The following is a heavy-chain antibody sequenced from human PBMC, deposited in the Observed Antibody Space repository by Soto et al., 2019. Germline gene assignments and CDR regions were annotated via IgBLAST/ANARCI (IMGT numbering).Heavy chain of an antibody. V-gene: IGHV3-48*03. D-gene: IGHD3-3*01. CDR1: GFTFSSYE. Sequence: LRLSCAASGFTFSSYEMNWVRQAPGKGLEWVSYISSSGSTIYYADSVKGRFTISRDNAKNSLYLQMNSLRAEDTAVYYCARDDYDFWSGNNWYFDLWGRGTLVTVSS. CDR2: ISSSGSTI. J-gene: IGHJ2*01. CDR3: ARDDYDFWSGNNWYFDL.